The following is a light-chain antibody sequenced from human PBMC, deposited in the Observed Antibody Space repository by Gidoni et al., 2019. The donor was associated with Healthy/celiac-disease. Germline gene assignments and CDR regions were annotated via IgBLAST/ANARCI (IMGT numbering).Light chain of an antibody. V-gene: IGKV1-27*01. CDR1: QGMSNY. CDR3: QKYNSAPLT. Sequence: DSQMTQSPSSRSASVGDRVTITCRASQGMSNYLAWYQQKPGKVPKLLIYAASTLQSGVPSRFRGSGSWPDFTLTIRSLQPEAVATSYCQKYNSAPLTFGGGTKVEIK. CDR2: AAS. J-gene: IGKJ4*01.